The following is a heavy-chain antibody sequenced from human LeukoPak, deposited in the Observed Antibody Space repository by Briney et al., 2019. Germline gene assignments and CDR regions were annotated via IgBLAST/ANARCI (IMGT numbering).Heavy chain of an antibody. CDR3: ARDTSSWPTLEY. V-gene: IGHV4-59*01. Sequence: SETLSLTCTVSGGSISSYYWSWIRQPPGKGLEWIGYIYYSGSTNYNPSLKSRVTISVDTSKNQFSLKLTSVTAADTAVYYCARDTSSWPTLEYWGHGTLVTVSS. CDR1: GGSISSYY. CDR2: IYYSGST. D-gene: IGHD6-13*01. J-gene: IGHJ4*01.